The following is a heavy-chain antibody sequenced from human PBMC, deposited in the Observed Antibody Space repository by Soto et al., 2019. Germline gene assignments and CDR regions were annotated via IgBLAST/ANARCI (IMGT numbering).Heavy chain of an antibody. CDR3: ARHTSYSSSWYSPVKIDP. CDR1: GGSISSSSYY. D-gene: IGHD6-13*01. CDR2: IYHSGST. V-gene: IGHV4-39*01. J-gene: IGHJ5*02. Sequence: SETLSLTCTVSGGSISSSSYYWGWIRQPPGKGLEWIGSIYHSGSTYYNPSLKSRVTISVDTSKNQFSLKLSSVTAADTAVYYCARHTSYSSSWYSPVKIDPWGQGTLVTVSS.